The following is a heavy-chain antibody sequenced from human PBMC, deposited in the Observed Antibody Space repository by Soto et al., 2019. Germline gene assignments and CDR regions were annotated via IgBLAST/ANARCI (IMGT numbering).Heavy chain of an antibody. CDR1: GGSISSRGYY. J-gene: IGHJ4*02. CDR3: ARAGGLGAVAVDY. CDR2: IYYSGST. V-gene: IGHV4-39*07. Sequence: XXTLSLPFTVSGGSISSRGYYWGSIRQPPGKGLEWIGTIYYSGSTYYNPSLKSRVTISVDTSKNQFSLKLSSVNAADTAVYYCARAGGLGAVAVDYWGQGTLVTVSS. D-gene: IGHD6-19*01.